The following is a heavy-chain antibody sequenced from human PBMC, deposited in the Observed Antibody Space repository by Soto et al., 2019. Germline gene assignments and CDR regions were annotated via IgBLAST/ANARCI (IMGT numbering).Heavy chain of an antibody. Sequence: PGESLKISCKGSGYSFTSYWIGWVRQMPGKGLEWMGIIYPGDSDTRYSPSFQGQVTISADKSISTAYLQWSSLKGSDTAMYECPSSGRNILRVNHYGMDVWGQGTTVTVSS. CDR2: IYPGDSDT. D-gene: IGHD6-19*01. J-gene: IGHJ6*02. CDR1: GYSFTSYW. CDR3: PSSGRNILRVNHYGMDV. V-gene: IGHV5-51*01.